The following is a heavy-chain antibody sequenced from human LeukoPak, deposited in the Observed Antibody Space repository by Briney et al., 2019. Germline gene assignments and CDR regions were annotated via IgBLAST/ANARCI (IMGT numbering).Heavy chain of an antibody. CDR3: ARVVGEGKMATDAFDI. D-gene: IGHD5-24*01. V-gene: IGHV1-69*13. Sequence: GASVKVSCKASGGTFSSYAISWVRQAPGQGLEWMGGIIPIFGTANYAQKFQGRVTITADESTSTAYMELSSLRSDDTAVYYCARVVGEGKMATDAFDIWGQGTMVTVSS. CDR1: GGTFSSYA. J-gene: IGHJ3*02. CDR2: IIPIFGTA.